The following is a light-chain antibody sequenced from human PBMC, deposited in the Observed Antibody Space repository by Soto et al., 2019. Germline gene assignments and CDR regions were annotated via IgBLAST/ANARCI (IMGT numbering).Light chain of an antibody. CDR3: QQSYSTPRALT. CDR1: QSISSY. J-gene: IGKJ4*01. CDR2: AAS. V-gene: IGKV1-39*01. Sequence: DIQMTQSPSSLSASVGDRVTITCRARQSISSYLNWYQQKPGQAPKLLIYAASSLQSGVPSRFSGSGSGTDFTLTISSLHPEDFATYYCQQSYSTPRALTFGGGTKVEIK.